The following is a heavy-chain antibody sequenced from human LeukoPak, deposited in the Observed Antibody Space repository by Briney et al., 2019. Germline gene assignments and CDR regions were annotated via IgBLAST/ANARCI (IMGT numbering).Heavy chain of an antibody. V-gene: IGHV3-33*06. CDR1: GFTFRNYG. CDR2: LWYDGSKE. Sequence: GGSLRLSCVASGFTFRNYGMHWVRQTPGKGLEWVAVLWYDGSKEFYADSVRGRFTISRDNSKNTLYLQMNSLRAEDTAVYYCAKLATDDSSGYYYHTNWYFDLWGRGTLVTVSS. D-gene: IGHD3-22*01. CDR3: AKLATDDSSGYYYHTNWYFDL. J-gene: IGHJ2*01.